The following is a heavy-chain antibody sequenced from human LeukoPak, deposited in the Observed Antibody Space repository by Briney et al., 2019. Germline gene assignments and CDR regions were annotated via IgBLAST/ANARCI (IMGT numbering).Heavy chain of an antibody. V-gene: IGHV3-30-3*01. J-gene: IGHJ4*02. CDR1: AFTLASNP. Sequence: PGGSLRLSCAASAFTLASNPMHWVRQAPGKGLEWVAVISHDGSNKFYTDSVKGRFTIPRDNSKNTLYLQMNSLRGEDTALYYCARVSGGYYFDDWGQGTLVIVSS. D-gene: IGHD3-16*01. CDR2: ISHDGSNK. CDR3: ARVSGGYYFDD.